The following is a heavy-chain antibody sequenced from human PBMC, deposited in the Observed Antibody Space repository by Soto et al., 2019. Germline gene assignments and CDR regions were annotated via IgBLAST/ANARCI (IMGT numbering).Heavy chain of an antibody. D-gene: IGHD2-2*01. J-gene: IGHJ6*02. CDR2: ISYDGSNK. Sequence: GGSLRLSCAASGFTFSSYAMHWVRQAPGKGLEWVAVISYDGSNKYYADSVKGRFTISRDNSKNTLYLQMNSLRAEDTAVYYCARDPRYCSSTSCPGYYYYYGMDVWGQGTTVTVSS. V-gene: IGHV3-30-3*01. CDR3: ARDPRYCSSTSCPGYYYYYGMDV. CDR1: GFTFSSYA.